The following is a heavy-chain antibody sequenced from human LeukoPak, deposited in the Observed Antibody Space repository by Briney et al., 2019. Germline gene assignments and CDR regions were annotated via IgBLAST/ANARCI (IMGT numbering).Heavy chain of an antibody. CDR2: INHSGST. V-gene: IGHV4-34*01. Sequence: SDTLSLTCAVYGGSFSGYYWSWLRPPPGKGLEWIGEINHSGSTNYNPSLKSRVTISVDTSKNQFSLKMSSVTAADTAVYYCARGGFQYYGSGSTNWLDPWGQGTLVTVSS. CDR1: GGSFSGYY. D-gene: IGHD3-10*01. J-gene: IGHJ5*02. CDR3: ARGGFQYYGSGSTNWLDP.